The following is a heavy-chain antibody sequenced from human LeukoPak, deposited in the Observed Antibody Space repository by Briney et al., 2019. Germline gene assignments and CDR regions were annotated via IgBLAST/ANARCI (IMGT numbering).Heavy chain of an antibody. D-gene: IGHD4-17*01. V-gene: IGHV3-33*05. CDR3: ARTPVDGDYDLAFDI. CDR2: ISYDGSNK. CDR1: GFTFSSYG. J-gene: IGHJ3*02. Sequence: PGGSLRLSCAASGFTFSSYGMHWVRQAPGKGLEWVAVISYDGSNKYYADSVKGRFTISRDNSKNTLYLQMNSLRAEDTAVYYCARTPVDGDYDLAFDIWGQGTMVTVSS.